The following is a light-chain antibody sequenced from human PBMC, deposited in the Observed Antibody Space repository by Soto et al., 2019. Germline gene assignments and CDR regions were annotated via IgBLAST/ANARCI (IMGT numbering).Light chain of an antibody. CDR3: KQYGHLPYT. Sequence: DILMTQSPSSLSASVGDRVTITCQASQVISNSLNWYQQKPGKAPKLLIHAAANLEAGVPSRFGGSKSGTDFTFTISSPQPEDIATYYRKQYGHLPYTFGQGTKLEIK. V-gene: IGKV1-33*01. CDR2: AAA. J-gene: IGKJ2*01. CDR1: QVISNS.